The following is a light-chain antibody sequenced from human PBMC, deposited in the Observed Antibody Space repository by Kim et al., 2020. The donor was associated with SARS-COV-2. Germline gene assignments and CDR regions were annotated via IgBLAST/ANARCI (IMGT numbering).Light chain of an antibody. V-gene: IGKV1-5*03. J-gene: IGKJ2*01. CDR1: ENIGTW. CDR2: LAS. Sequence: DIQMTQSPSTLSASVGDRVTITCRASENIGTWLAWYQQKPGRAPSLLIYLASTLESGVSSRFSGTGSGTEFSLSITSLQPDDFATYYCQHYSRFPYTFGQGTKVDVK. CDR3: QHYSRFPYT.